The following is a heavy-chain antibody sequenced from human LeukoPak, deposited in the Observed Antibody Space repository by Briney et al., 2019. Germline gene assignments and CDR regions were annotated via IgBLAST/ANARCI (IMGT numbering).Heavy chain of an antibody. CDR1: GGTFSSYA. V-gene: IGHV1-69*01. Sequence: SVKVSCKASGGTFSSYAISWVRQAPGQGLEWMGGIIPIFGTANYAQKFQGRVTISADESTSTAYMELSSLRSEDTAVYYCARDKERDDFWSGYFGPYYYYYMDVWGKGTTVTVSS. D-gene: IGHD3-3*01. CDR2: IIPIFGTA. J-gene: IGHJ6*03. CDR3: ARDKERDDFWSGYFGPYYYYYMDV.